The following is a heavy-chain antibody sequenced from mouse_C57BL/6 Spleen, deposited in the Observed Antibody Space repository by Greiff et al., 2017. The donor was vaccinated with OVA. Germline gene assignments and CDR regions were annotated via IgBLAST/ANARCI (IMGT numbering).Heavy chain of an antibody. CDR3: TRYSPYYYGSSLDY. CDR1: GYTFTDYE. J-gene: IGHJ2*01. CDR2: IDPETGGT. V-gene: IGHV1-15*01. Sequence: VQLQQSGAELVRPGASVTLSCKASGYTFTDYEMHWVKQTPVHGLEWIGAIDPETGGTAYNQKFKGKAILTADKSSSTAYMELRSLTSEHSAVYDCTRYSPYYYGSSLDYWGQGTTLTVSS. D-gene: IGHD1-1*01.